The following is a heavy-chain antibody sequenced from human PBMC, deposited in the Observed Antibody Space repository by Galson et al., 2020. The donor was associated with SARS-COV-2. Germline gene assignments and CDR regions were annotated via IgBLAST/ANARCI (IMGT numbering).Heavy chain of an antibody. Sequence: GESLKISCAASGFTFSSYGMHWVRQAPGKGLEWVAFIRYDGSNKYYADSVKGRFTISRDNSKNTLYLQMNSLRAEDTAVYYCAKFPRYSSSSDAFDIWGQGTMVTVSS. CDR2: IRYDGSNK. J-gene: IGHJ3*02. V-gene: IGHV3-30*02. CDR1: GFTFSSYG. CDR3: AKFPRYSSSSDAFDI. D-gene: IGHD6-6*01.